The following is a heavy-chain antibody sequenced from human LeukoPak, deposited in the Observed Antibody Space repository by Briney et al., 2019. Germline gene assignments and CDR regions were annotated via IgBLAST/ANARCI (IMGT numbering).Heavy chain of an antibody. J-gene: IGHJ6*03. V-gene: IGHV3-30-3*01. D-gene: IGHD6-13*01. CDR1: GFTFSSYA. CDR2: ISYDGSNK. CDR3: ARGGAAAGTPSYYYYYMDV. Sequence: GGSLRLSCAASGFTFSSYAMHWVRQAPGKGLEWVAVISYDGSNKYYADSAKGRFTISRDNSKNTLYLQMNSLRAEDTAVYYCARGGAAAGTPSYYYYYMDVWGKGTTVTVSS.